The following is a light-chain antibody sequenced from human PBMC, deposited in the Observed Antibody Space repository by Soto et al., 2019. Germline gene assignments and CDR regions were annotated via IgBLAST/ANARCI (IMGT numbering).Light chain of an antibody. V-gene: IGKV1-5*01. CDR1: QSISSW. Sequence: DIQMTQSPSTLSASVGDRVTITCRASQSISSWLAWYQQKPGKAPKLLIYDVSSLASGVPSRFSGSGSGTEFTLTISSLQPEDFATYSCQQYYISWSFGQGTKVDI. CDR3: QQYYISWS. CDR2: DVS. J-gene: IGKJ1*01.